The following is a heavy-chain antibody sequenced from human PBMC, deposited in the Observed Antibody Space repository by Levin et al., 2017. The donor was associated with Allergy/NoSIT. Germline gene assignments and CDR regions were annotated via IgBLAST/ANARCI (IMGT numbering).Heavy chain of an antibody. CDR2: ITKTSRTI. Sequence: GGSLRLSCTASGFILRTSDMNWVRQAPGKGLEWISFITKTSRTISYADSVKGRFTASRDNAKNSLYLDMNSLRAEDTAVYYCATDESGDEDFDYWGQGTLVTVSS. V-gene: IGHV3-48*01. D-gene: IGHD7-27*01. CDR3: ATDESGDEDFDY. J-gene: IGHJ4*02. CDR1: GFILRTSD.